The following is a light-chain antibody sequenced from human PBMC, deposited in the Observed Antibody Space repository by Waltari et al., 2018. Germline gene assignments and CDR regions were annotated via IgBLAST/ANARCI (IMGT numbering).Light chain of an antibody. Sequence: QSALTHPASVLRSPGHAIPISCTGTSSIVGSYNLFSWYQQHQGKAPKLMTYEGSKGPAGVSNRFYGSKSGNTASLTISGLQAEDEADYYCCSYAGSSTLVFGGGTKQTVL. J-gene: IGLJ3*02. CDR1: SSIVGSYNL. CDR3: CSYAGSSTLV. CDR2: EGS. V-gene: IGLV2-23*01.